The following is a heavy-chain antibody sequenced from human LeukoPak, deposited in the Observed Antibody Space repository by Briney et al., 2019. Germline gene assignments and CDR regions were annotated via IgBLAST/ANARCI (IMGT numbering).Heavy chain of an antibody. CDR1: GGSISSSSYY. D-gene: IGHD1-1*01. CDR3: ARNERGAENLDY. CDR2: IYYSRST. J-gene: IGHJ4*02. V-gene: IGHV4-39*07. Sequence: SETLSLTCTVSGGSISSSSYYWGWIRQPPGKGLEWIGSIYYSRSTYYNPSLKSRVTISADTSKNQFSLTLTSVTGADTAVYYCARNERGAENLDYWGQGALVTVSS.